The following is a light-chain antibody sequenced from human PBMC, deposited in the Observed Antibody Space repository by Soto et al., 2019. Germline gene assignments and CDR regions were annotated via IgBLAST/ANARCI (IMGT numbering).Light chain of an antibody. CDR3: QQYGSSPRT. CDR1: QSLSSSQ. Sequence: EIVLTQSPGTLSLSPGERATLSCRASQSLSSSQLAWYQQKPGQAPRLLIHDASSRATGISDRFTGSGSGTDFTLTTTTLEPEDFAVYYCQQYGSSPRTLGLGTKVDIK. V-gene: IGKV3-20*01. CDR2: DAS. J-gene: IGKJ1*01.